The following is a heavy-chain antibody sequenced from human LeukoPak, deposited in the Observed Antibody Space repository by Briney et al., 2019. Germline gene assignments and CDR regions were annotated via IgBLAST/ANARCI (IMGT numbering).Heavy chain of an antibody. CDR2: ISSSGSTI. V-gene: IGHV3-48*03. CDR3: AGPSYRRIPGIAVAGLNDAFDI. D-gene: IGHD6-19*01. Sequence: HPGGSLRLSCAASGFTFSSYEMNWVRQAPGKGLEWVSYISSSGSTIYYADSVKGRFTISRDNAKNSLYLQMNSLRAEDTAVYYCAGPSYRRIPGIAVAGLNDAFDIWGQGTMVTVSS. J-gene: IGHJ3*02. CDR1: GFTFSSYE.